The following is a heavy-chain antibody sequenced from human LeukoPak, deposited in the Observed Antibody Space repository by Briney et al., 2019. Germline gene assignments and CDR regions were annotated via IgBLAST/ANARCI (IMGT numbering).Heavy chain of an antibody. CDR3: ARPLGSLKEYWWFDP. CDR1: GYTLTELS. D-gene: IGHD2/OR15-2a*01. J-gene: IGHJ5*02. Sequence: ASVKVSCKVSGYTLTELSMHWVRQAPGKGLEWMGGFDPEDGETIYAQKFQGRVTMTEDTSTDTAYMELTRLRSDDTAVYYCARPLGSLKEYWWFDPWGQGTLVTVSS. V-gene: IGHV1-24*01. CDR2: FDPEDGET.